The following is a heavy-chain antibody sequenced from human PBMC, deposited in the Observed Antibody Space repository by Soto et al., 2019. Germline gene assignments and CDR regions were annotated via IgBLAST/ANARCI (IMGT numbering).Heavy chain of an antibody. CDR3: ASSTFGAHNWFDP. CDR1: GGTFSSYT. Sequence: SVKVSCKASGGTFSSYTISWVRQAPGQGLEWMGRIIPILGIANYAQKFQGRVTITADKSTSTAYMELSSLRSEDTAVYYCASSTFGAHNWFDPWGQGTLVTVSS. D-gene: IGHD3-16*01. V-gene: IGHV1-69*02. J-gene: IGHJ5*02. CDR2: IIPILGIA.